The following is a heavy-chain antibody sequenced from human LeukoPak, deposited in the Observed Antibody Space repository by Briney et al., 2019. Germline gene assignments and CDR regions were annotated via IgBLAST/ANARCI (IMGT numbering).Heavy chain of an antibody. D-gene: IGHD6-13*01. V-gene: IGHV1-2*07. CDR2: INPNNGDT. Sequence: EASEKVSCKASGYTFSGYYLHWLRQAPGQEPEWMGWINPNNGDTNYEDKFRGRVTMTRDTSISTVYMELSRLTYDDTAVYFCATSLGSSFSFYFDSWGQGTLVTVSS. CDR1: GYTFSGYY. CDR3: ATSLGSSFSFYFDS. J-gene: IGHJ4*02.